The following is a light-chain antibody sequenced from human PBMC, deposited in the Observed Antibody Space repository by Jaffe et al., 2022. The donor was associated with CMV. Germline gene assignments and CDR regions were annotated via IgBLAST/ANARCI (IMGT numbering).Light chain of an antibody. CDR3: QQYYSTPTWT. CDR2: WAS. J-gene: IGKJ1*01. CDR1: QSLLYSSNNRNY. Sequence: DIVMTQSPDSLAVSLGERATIHCKSSQSLLYSSNNRNYLAWYQQKPGQPPKLLIYWASTRESGVPDRFSGSGSGTDFTLTISTLLPEDVAVYYCQQYYSTPTWTFGQGTKVEIK. V-gene: IGKV4-1*01.